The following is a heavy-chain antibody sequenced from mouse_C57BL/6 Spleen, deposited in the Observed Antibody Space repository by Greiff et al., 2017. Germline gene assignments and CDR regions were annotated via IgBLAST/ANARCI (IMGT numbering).Heavy chain of an antibody. CDR2: INPGSGGT. J-gene: IGHJ1*03. CDR1: GYAFTNYL. CDR3: ARSPYYGSSPYWYFDV. D-gene: IGHD1-1*01. V-gene: IGHV1-54*01. Sequence: QVQLQQSGAELVRPGPSVKVSCKASGYAFTNYLIEWVKQRPGQGLEWIGVINPGSGGTNYNEKFKGKATLTADKSSSTAYMQLSSLTSEDSAVYFCARSPYYGSSPYWYFDVWGTGTTVTVSS.